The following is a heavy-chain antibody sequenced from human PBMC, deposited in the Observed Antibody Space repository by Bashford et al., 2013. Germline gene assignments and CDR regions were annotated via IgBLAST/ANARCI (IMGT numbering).Heavy chain of an antibody. Sequence: WVRQAPGQGLEWMGWMIPKSGKTDYAQKFQDRVTMTRNTSISTAYMELSSLRSEDTAVYYCARGASLSTITMFRVSWGQGNPGHRLL. CDR2: MIPKSGKT. J-gene: IGHJ4*02. CDR3: ARGASLSTITMFRVS. D-gene: IGHD3-10*02. V-gene: IGHV1-8*01.